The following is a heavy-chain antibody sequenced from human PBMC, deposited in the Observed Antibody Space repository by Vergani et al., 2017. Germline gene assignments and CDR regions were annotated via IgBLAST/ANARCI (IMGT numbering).Heavy chain of an antibody. J-gene: IGHJ4*02. D-gene: IGHD5-12*01. CDR2: IYYSGST. Sequence: QVQLQESGPGLVKPSETLSLTCTVSGGSISSYYWSWIRQPPGKGLEWIGYIYYSGSTNYNPSLKSRVTISVDTSKNQFSLKLSSVTAADTAVYYCARDGGYSGYDMWGQGTLVTVSS. CDR3: ARDGGYSGYDM. CDR1: GGSISSYY. V-gene: IGHV4-59*01.